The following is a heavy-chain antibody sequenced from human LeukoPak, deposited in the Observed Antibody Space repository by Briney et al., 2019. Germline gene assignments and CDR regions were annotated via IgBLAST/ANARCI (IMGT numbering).Heavy chain of an antibody. CDR1: GFTLSSYS. D-gene: IGHD2-15*01. CDR2: ISSSSSYI. Sequence: TSGGSLRLSCAASGFTLSSYSMNWVRQAPGKGLEWVSSISSSSSYIHYTDSVKGRFTISRDNTKKSLYLQMNSLRAEDTAVYYCAKDGGGGSSYFDYWGQGTLVTVSA. J-gene: IGHJ4*02. CDR3: AKDGGGGSSYFDY. V-gene: IGHV3-21*01.